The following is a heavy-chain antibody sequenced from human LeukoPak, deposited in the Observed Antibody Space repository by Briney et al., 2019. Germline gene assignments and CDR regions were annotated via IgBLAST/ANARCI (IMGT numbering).Heavy chain of an antibody. D-gene: IGHD2-21*02. V-gene: IGHV5-10-1*01. Sequence: GESLKISCKGSGYSFTSYWISWVRQMPGKGLGWRGRIDPSDSYTNSSPSFQGHVTISADKSISTAYLQWSSLKASDTAMYCCARHLHMGDDPFDYWGQGTLVTVSS. CDR1: GYSFTSYW. CDR2: IDPSDSYT. J-gene: IGHJ4*02. CDR3: ARHLHMGDDPFDY.